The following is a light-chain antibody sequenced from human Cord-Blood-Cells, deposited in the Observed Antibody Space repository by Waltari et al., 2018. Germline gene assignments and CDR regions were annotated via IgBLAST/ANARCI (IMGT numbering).Light chain of an antibody. CDR2: EGS. CDR3: CSYAGSSTYVV. Sequence: QSALTQPASVSGSPGQSITISCTGTSSDVGRYNLVSWYQQHPGKAPKLMFYEGSKRPSGVSNRFSGSNSGNTASLTISGLQAEDEADYYCCSYAGSSTYVVFGGGTKLTVL. J-gene: IGLJ2*01. CDR1: SSDVGRYNL. V-gene: IGLV2-23*01.